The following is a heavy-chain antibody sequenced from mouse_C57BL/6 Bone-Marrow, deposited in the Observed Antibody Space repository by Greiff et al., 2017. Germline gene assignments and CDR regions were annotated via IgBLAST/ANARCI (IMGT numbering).Heavy chain of an antibody. CDR2: IYPRSGNT. J-gene: IGHJ3*01. CDR1: GYTFTSYG. V-gene: IGHV1-81*01. D-gene: IGHD1-1*01. CDR3: ANYGSSTFAY. Sequence: VQLQQSGAELATPGASVKLSCKASGYTFTSYGISWVKQRTGQGLEWIGEIYPRSGNTYYNEKFKGKATLTADKSSSTAYMELRSLTSEDSAVYFCANYGSSTFAYWGQGTLVTVSA.